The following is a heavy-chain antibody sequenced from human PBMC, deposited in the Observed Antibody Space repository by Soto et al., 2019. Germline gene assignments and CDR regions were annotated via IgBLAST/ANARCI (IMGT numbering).Heavy chain of an antibody. V-gene: IGHV3-21*01. Sequence: GGSLRLSCAASGFTFSSYSMNWVRQAPGKGLEWVSSISSSSSYIYYADSVKGRFTISRDNAKNSLYLQMNSLRAEDTAVYYCAREGFVFGVVWEFYYYYYMDVWGKGTTVTVSS. CDR3: AREGFVFGVVWEFYYYYYMDV. D-gene: IGHD3-3*01. J-gene: IGHJ6*03. CDR1: GFTFSSYS. CDR2: ISSSSSYI.